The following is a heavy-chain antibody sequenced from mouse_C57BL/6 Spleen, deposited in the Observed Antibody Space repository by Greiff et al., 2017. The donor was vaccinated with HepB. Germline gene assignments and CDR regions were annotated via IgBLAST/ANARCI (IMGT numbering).Heavy chain of an antibody. CDR1: GYTFTSYW. D-gene: IGHD1-1*01. CDR3: AAAHYYGSSYSFAY. V-gene: IGHV1-64*01. Sequence: QVQLQQPGAELVKPGASVKLSCKASGYTFTSYWMHWVKQRPGQGLEWIGMIHPNSGSTNYNEKFKSKATLTVDKSSSTAYMQLRSLTSEDSAVYYCAAAHYYGSSYSFAYWGQGTLVTVSA. CDR2: IHPNSGST. J-gene: IGHJ3*01.